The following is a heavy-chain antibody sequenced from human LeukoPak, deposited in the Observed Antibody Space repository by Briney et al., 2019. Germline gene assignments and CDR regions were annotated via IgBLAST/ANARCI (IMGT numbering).Heavy chain of an antibody. CDR1: GLTLSGYW. D-gene: IGHD1/OR15-1a*01. CDR3: STVEHF. V-gene: IGHV3-74*01. CDR2: IDSDGSGT. Sequence: GGSLRLSCSASGLTLSGYWMHWVRQIPGKGLVWDSRIDSDGSGTSYADSVKGRFTISRDDVKNMLYLQMNSLRVEDTGLYYCSTVEHFWGQGTLVTVSS. J-gene: IGHJ4*02.